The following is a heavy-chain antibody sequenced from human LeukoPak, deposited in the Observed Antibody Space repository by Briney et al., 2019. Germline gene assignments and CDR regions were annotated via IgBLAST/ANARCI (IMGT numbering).Heavy chain of an antibody. CDR3: ARLTVTTPSGDY. Sequence: ASVKVSCKASGYTFTSYYMHWVRQAPGQGLEWMGIINPGGGSTSYAQKFQGRVTMTRDTSTSTVYMELSSLRSEDTAVYYCARLTVTTPSGDYWGQGTLVTVSS. CDR2: INPGGGST. D-gene: IGHD4-11*01. J-gene: IGHJ4*02. CDR1: GYTFTSYY. V-gene: IGHV1-46*01.